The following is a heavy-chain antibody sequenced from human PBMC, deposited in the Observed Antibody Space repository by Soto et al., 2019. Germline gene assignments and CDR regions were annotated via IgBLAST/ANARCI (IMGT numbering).Heavy chain of an antibody. CDR1: GGSISRYH. D-gene: IGHD3-16*01. Sequence: QVQLQESGPGLVKPSETLSLTCTVSGGSISRYHWSWIRQPPGKGLEWIGDIYYSGSTNYNPSLQSRVTILVDTSKNQFSLRLSSVTAADTAVYHCARHLRGYAFRGAWGFDYWGQGTLVTVSS. CDR2: IYYSGST. V-gene: IGHV4-59*08. J-gene: IGHJ4*02. CDR3: ARHLRGYAFRGAWGFDY.